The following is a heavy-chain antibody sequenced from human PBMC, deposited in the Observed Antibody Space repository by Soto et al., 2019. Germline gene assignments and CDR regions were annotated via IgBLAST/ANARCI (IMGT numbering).Heavy chain of an antibody. CDR1: GYNISSYD. CDR2: MDPNRGHS. CDR3: ARDGGDIVATTSHYYFDY. V-gene: IGHV1-8*01. J-gene: IGHJ4*02. D-gene: IGHD5-12*01. Sequence: GASVKVSCKASGYNISSYDIIWVRQAAGQGLEWMGWMDPNRGHSDSVQNFRGRVTITRDTSASTAYMELSSLRSEDTAVYYCARDGGDIVATTSHYYFDYWGQGTLVTVSS.